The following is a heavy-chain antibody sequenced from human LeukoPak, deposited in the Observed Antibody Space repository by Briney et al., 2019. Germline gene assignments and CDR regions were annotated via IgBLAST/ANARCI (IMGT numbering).Heavy chain of an antibody. CDR3: ARVEGGRGGVPDL. CDR2: FGTTGGST. J-gene: IGHJ5*02. V-gene: IGHV3-23*01. Sequence: GGSLSLSCAASGFTSSIYTMTWVRQTRGKGLEWVSAFGTTGGSTYYADSVKGRFTISRDNSKNTLYLQMSSLRAEDTAIYYCARVEGGRGGVPDLWGQGTLVTVSS. CDR1: GFTSSIYT. D-gene: IGHD5-24*01.